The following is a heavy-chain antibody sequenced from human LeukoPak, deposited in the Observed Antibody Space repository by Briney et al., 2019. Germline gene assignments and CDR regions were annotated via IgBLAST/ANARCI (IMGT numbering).Heavy chain of an antibody. V-gene: IGHV4-30-2*01. CDR3: ARVSASGSLFDY. CDR2: IFHSGNT. Sequence: PSETLSLTCAVSGGSISSGGYSWSWIRQPPGKDLEWIGYIFHSGNTYYNPSFKSRVTMLIDRSKNQFSLRVTSVTAADTAVYYCARVSASGSLFDYWGQGTLVTVSS. D-gene: IGHD3-10*01. J-gene: IGHJ4*02. CDR1: GGSISSGGYS.